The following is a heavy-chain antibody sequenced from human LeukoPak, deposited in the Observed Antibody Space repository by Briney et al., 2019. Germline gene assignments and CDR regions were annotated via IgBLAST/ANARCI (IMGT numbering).Heavy chain of an antibody. CDR2: INPNSGGT. Sequence: ASVKVSCRASGCTFTGYYMHWVRQAPGQGLEWMGWINPNSGGTNYAQKFQGRVTMTRDTSISTAYMELSRLRSDDTAVYYCARSPVTTFDWFDPWGQGTLVTVSS. V-gene: IGHV1-2*02. CDR1: GCTFTGYY. J-gene: IGHJ5*02. CDR3: ARSPVTTFDWFDP. D-gene: IGHD4-17*01.